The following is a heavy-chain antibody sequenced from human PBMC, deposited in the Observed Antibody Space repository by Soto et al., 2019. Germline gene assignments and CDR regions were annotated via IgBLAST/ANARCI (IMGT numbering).Heavy chain of an antibody. D-gene: IGHD2-2*01. V-gene: IGHV3-33*01. CDR3: ARDIGSRYYDY. J-gene: IGHJ4*02. CDR2: IWYDESKK. Sequence: GGSLRLSCAASGFIFSTYGMHWVRQAPGKGLEWVAVIWYDESKKYYADSVKGRFTISRDQSKNTLYLQMNSLRAEDTAVYYCARDIGSRYYDYWGQGTLVTVSS. CDR1: GFIFSTYG.